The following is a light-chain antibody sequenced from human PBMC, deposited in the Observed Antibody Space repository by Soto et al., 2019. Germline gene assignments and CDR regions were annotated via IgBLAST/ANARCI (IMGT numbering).Light chain of an antibody. CDR3: NSFTTSFTYV. J-gene: IGLJ1*01. V-gene: IGLV2-14*03. CDR1: TSDVGAYNY. Sequence: QSALTQPASMSGSPGQSITISCTGTTSDVGAYNYVSWYQQHPGKAPNLMIYQVTKRPSGVSSRFSGSKSGNTASLTISGLQAEDEADYYCNSFTTSFTYVFGTGTKLTVL. CDR2: QVT.